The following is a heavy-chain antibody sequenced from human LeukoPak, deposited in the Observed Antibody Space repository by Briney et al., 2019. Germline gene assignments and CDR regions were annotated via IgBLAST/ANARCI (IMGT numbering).Heavy chain of an antibody. D-gene: IGHD3-16*01. CDR1: GFTFSSYS. CDR2: ISTSSRYI. V-gene: IGHV3-21*01. Sequence: GGSLRLSCAASGFTFSSYSMNWVRQAPGKGLERVSAISTSSRYIYYADSVKGRFTISRDNAKNTLYLQMNSLRAEDTAVYYCTRRGAASDAFDIWGQGTMVTVSS. J-gene: IGHJ3*02. CDR3: TRRGAASDAFDI.